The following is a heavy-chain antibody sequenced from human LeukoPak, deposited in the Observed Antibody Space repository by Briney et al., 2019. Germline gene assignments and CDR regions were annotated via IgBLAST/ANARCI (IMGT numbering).Heavy chain of an antibody. D-gene: IGHD5-12*01. CDR2: LSSSGSV. J-gene: IGHJ1*01. CDR1: GGSFSGYY. CDR3: ARHAVVDAYPRYFQH. Sequence: SETLSLTCAVFGGSFSGYYWSWIRQPPGKGLQWIGSLSSSGSVYYSPSLKSRVTVSIDTSRNQFSLRLTSVIAADTAVYYCARHAVVDAYPRYFQHWGQGTLITVSS. V-gene: IGHV4-59*05.